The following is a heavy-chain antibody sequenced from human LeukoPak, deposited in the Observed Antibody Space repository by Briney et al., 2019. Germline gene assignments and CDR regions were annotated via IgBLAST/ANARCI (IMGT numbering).Heavy chain of an antibody. CDR2: ISAYSGNT. CDR1: GYTLTTYG. V-gene: IGHV1-18*01. Sequence: GASVTVSFKASGYTLTTYGLSWVRQAPGQGLEWMGWISAYSGNTNYAQKFQGRVTMTTDTSTSTAYMELWSLTSDDTALYYCARDLHSSGWYWFDTWGQGTLVTVSS. D-gene: IGHD6-19*01. CDR3: ARDLHSSGWYWFDT. J-gene: IGHJ5*02.